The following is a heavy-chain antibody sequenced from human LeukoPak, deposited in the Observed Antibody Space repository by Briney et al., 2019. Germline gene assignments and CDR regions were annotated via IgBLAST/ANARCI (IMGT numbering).Heavy chain of an antibody. V-gene: IGHV1-18*01. CDR3: AREARTGTTGDY. D-gene: IGHD1-1*01. J-gene: IGHJ4*02. Sequence: ASVRVSCKASGYTFTSYGISWVRQAPGQGLEWMGWISAYNGNTNYAQKLQGRVTMTTDTSTSTAYMELRSLRSDDTAVYYCAREARTGTTGDYWGQGTLVTVSS. CDR1: GYTFTSYG. CDR2: ISAYNGNT.